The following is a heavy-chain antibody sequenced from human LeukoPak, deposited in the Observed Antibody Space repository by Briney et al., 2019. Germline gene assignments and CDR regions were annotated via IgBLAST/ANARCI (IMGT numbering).Heavy chain of an antibody. J-gene: IGHJ2*01. CDR2: INHSGST. D-gene: IGHD3-10*01. CDR1: GGSFSGYY. CDR3: ARVYIGSGSTRRYSDL. Sequence: SETLSLTCAVYGGSFSGYYWSWIRQPPGKGLEWIGEINHSGSTNYNPSLKSRVTISVDTSKNQFSLKLSSVTAADTAVYYCARVYIGSGSTRRYSDLWGRGTLVTVSS. V-gene: IGHV4-34*01.